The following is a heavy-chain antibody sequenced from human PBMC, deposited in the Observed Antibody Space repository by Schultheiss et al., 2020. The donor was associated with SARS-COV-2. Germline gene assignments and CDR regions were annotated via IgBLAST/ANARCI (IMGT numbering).Heavy chain of an antibody. CDR2: IYHSGST. V-gene: IGHV4-38-2*02. Sequence: SETLSLTCAVSGYSISSGYYWGWIRQPPGKGLEWIGSIYHSGSTYYNPSLKSLVTISVDTSKNQFSLKLSSVTAADTAVYYCARDSGRRPLYGMDVWGQGTTVTVSS. D-gene: IGHD3-10*01. CDR1: GYSISSGYY. CDR3: ARDSGRRPLYGMDV. J-gene: IGHJ6*02.